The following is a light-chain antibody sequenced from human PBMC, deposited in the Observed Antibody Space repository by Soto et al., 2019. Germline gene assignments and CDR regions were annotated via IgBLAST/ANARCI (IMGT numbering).Light chain of an antibody. V-gene: IGLV2-14*02. Sequence: QSALTQPASVSGSPGQSITISCTGSSSDVGPYDLVSWYQHHPGAAPKLVIYEATRRPSGVPDRVSGSKSGTTASLPISGVQPDEEDDYYCATSHNSRNAWVFGGGTKLTVL. J-gene: IGLJ3*02. CDR1: SSDVGPYDL. CDR2: EAT. CDR3: ATSHNSRNAWV.